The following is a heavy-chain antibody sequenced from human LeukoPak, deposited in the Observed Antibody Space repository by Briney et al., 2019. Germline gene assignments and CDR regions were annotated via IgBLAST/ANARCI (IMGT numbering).Heavy chain of an antibody. CDR1: GGSITDYF. CDR3: ARVSRAGYMDV. Sequence: NPSETLSLTCALSGGSITDYFYNWVRQPPGKGLEWIGEINHSGSSTYNPSLKSRVIISVDTSKNQFSLKLSSVTAADTAVYYCARVSRAGYMDVWGKGTTVTVSS. V-gene: IGHV4-34*01. CDR2: INHSGSS. J-gene: IGHJ6*03.